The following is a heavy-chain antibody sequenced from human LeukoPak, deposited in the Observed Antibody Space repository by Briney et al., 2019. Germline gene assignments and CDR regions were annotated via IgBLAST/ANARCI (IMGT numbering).Heavy chain of an antibody. CDR3: ARGSKKFTIFGVVTGSDWFDP. V-gene: IGHV1-18*01. CDR1: GYTFTSYG. Sequence: AAVKVSCKASGYTFTSYGISWVRQAPGQGLEWVGWISAYNGNTNYAQKLQGRVTMTTDTSTSTAYMELRSLRSDDTAVYYCARGSKKFTIFGVVTGSDWFDPWGQGTLVTVSS. D-gene: IGHD3-3*01. CDR2: ISAYNGNT. J-gene: IGHJ5*02.